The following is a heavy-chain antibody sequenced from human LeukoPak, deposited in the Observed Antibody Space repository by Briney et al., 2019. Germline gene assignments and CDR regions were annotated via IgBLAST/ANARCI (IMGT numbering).Heavy chain of an antibody. CDR3: ARGLGYCSSTSCYRLLLSY. CDR1: GFTFSSYE. D-gene: IGHD2-2*01. J-gene: IGHJ4*02. V-gene: IGHV3-48*03. CDR2: ISSSRSTI. Sequence: PGGSLRLSCAASGFTFSSYEMNWVRQAPGKGLEGVSYISSSRSTIYYADSVKGRFTISRDNAKNSLNLQMNSLRAEDTAVYYCARGLGYCSSTSCYRLLLSYWGQGTLVTVSS.